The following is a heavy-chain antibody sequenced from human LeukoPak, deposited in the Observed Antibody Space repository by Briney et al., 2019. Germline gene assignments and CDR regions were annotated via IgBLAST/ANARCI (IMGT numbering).Heavy chain of an antibody. CDR1: GYSFTSYW. CDR3: ARLGTMYSSGWFYFDY. J-gene: IGHJ4*02. CDR2: IYPGDSDT. Sequence: RGESLKISCKCSGYSFTSYWIGWVRQMPGKGLEWMGIIYPGDSDTRYSPSFQGQVTISADKSISTAYLQWSSLKASDTAMYYCARLGTMYSSGWFYFDYWGQGTLVTVSS. V-gene: IGHV5-51*01. D-gene: IGHD6-19*01.